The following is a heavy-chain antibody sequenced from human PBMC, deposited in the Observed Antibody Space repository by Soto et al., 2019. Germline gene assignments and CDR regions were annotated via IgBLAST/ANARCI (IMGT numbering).Heavy chain of an antibody. V-gene: IGHV3-21*01. Sequence: PGGSLRLSCAASGFTFSTYSMNWVRQAPGKGLEWVSSVSSSSSYIFYADSVKGRFTISRDNAKNSLYLQTNSLRAEDTAVYYCARGANYDILTGYRHFDYWGQGTLVTVSS. D-gene: IGHD3-9*01. CDR2: VSSSSSYI. CDR3: ARGANYDILTGYRHFDY. J-gene: IGHJ4*02. CDR1: GFTFSTYS.